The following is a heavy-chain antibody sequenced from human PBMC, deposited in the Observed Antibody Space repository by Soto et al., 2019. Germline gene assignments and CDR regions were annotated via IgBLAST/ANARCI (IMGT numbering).Heavy chain of an antibody. CDR1: GFSFSRYA. D-gene: IGHD2-2*01. CDR2: ISGSSDST. V-gene: IGHV3-23*01. Sequence: GGSLRLSCAASGFSFSRYAMSWVRQAPGKGLEWVSGISGSSDSTYYADSVKGRFTISRDNSKNTLYLQMNSLRPGDTAVYYCASLPTATTLDYWGQGTLVTVSS. CDR3: ASLPTATTLDY. J-gene: IGHJ4*02.